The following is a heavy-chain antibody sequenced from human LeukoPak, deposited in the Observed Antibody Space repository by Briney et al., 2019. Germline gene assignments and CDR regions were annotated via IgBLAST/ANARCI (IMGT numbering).Heavy chain of an antibody. CDR3: ARDHGLDY. Sequence: GGSLTLSCAASGFTVSSNYMSWVRQAPGKGLEWVSVIYSGGSTYYADSVKGRFTISRDNAKNSLYLQMNSLRAEDTAVYYCARDHGLDYWGQGTLVTVSS. CDR1: GFTVSSNY. V-gene: IGHV3-53*01. D-gene: IGHD2-8*01. J-gene: IGHJ4*02. CDR2: IYSGGST.